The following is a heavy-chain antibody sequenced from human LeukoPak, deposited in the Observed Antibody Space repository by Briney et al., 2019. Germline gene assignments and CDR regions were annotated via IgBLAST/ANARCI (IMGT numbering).Heavy chain of an antibody. CDR2: IYYSGST. V-gene: IGHV4-59*01. CDR3: ARDLVGATTS. J-gene: IGHJ5*02. CDR1: GGSISSYY. Sequence: SETLSLTCTVSGGSISSYYWSWIRQPPGKGLEWIGYIYYSGSTNYNPSLKSRVTISVDTSKNQFSLELSSVTAADTAVYYCARDLVGATTSWGQGTLVTVSS. D-gene: IGHD1-26*01.